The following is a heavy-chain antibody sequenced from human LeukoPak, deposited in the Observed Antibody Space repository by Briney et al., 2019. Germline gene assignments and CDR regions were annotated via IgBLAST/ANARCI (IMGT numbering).Heavy chain of an antibody. CDR2: IYHSGST. CDR3: ARYLGYGDYNWFDP. J-gene: IGHJ5*02. V-gene: IGHV4-38-2*01. D-gene: IGHD4-17*01. Sequence: PSETLSLTCGVSGYSISSGYYWGWIRQPPGKGLEWIGSIYHSGSTYYNPSLKSRVTISVDTSKNQFSLKLSSVTAADTAVYYCARYLGYGDYNWFDPWGQGTLVTVSS. CDR1: GYSISSGYY.